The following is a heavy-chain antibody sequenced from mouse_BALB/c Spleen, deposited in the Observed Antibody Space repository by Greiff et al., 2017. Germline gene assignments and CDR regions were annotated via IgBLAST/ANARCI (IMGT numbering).Heavy chain of an antibody. D-gene: IGHD1-1*01. CDR2: ISYSGST. CDR3: AGFYYGSSPH. Sequence: EVKLMESGPGLVKPSQSLSLTCTVTGYSITSDYAWNWIRQFPGNKLEWMGYISYSGSTSYNPSLKSRISITRDTSKNQFFLQLNSVTTEDTATYYCAGFYYGSSPHWGQGTSVTVSS. V-gene: IGHV3-2*02. J-gene: IGHJ4*01. CDR1: GYSITSDYA.